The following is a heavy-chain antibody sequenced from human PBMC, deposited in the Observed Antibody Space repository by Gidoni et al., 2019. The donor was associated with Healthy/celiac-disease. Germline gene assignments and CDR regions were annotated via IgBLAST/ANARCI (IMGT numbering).Heavy chain of an antibody. CDR3: ARAVWYLDY. J-gene: IGHJ4*02. CDR1: GGSISSGSYY. CDR2: IYPSGST. Sequence: QVQLQESGPGLVKPSQTLSLTCTVSGGSISSGSYYCRWIRQPAGKGLEWIGRIYPSGSTNYNPSLKSRVTISVDTSKNQFSLKLSSVTAADTAVYYCARAVWYLDYWGQGTLVTVSS. V-gene: IGHV4-61*02.